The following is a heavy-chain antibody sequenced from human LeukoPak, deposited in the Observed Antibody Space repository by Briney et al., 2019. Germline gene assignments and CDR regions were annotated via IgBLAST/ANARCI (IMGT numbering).Heavy chain of an antibody. V-gene: IGHV4-34*01. CDR3: ANIAVAGTT. Sequence: SETLSLTCAVYGGSFSGYYWSWIRQPPGKGLEWIGNIYYSGSTYYNPSLKSRVTISVDTSKNQFSLKLSSVTAADTAVYYCANIAVAGTTWGQGTLVTVSS. CDR2: IYYSGST. CDR1: GGSFSGYY. D-gene: IGHD6-19*01. J-gene: IGHJ5*02.